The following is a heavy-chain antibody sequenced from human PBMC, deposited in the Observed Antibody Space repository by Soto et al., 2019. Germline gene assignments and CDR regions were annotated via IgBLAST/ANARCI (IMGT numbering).Heavy chain of an antibody. CDR1: GGTFGNNS. CDR2: VIPTLGTA. CDR3: ARTVSSFYYMDV. J-gene: IGHJ6*03. D-gene: IGHD3-3*02. Sequence: QVQLVQSGAEVKKPGSSVKVSCKASGGTFGNNSVSWVRQAPGQGLEFMGRVIPTLGTANYARKFQGRVTLTADKSTAPVFMEFRSLRSADTGIYYCARTVSSFYYMDVWGDGSRVTV. V-gene: IGHV1-69*08.